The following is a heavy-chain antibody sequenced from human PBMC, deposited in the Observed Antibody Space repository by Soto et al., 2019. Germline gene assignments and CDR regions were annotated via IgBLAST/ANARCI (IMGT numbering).Heavy chain of an antibody. D-gene: IGHD1-26*01. CDR3: ARLPSGSYFDY. Sequence: SETLSLTCTVSGGSISSSSYYWGWIRQPPGKGLEWIGSIYYSGSTYYNPSLKSRVTISVDTSKNQFSLKLSSVTAADTAVYYCARLPSGSYFDYWGQGTLVTVS. V-gene: IGHV4-39*01. CDR1: GGSISSSSYY. CDR2: IYYSGST. J-gene: IGHJ4*02.